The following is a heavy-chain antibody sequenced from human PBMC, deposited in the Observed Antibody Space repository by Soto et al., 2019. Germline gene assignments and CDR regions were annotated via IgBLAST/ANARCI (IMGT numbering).Heavy chain of an antibody. CDR2: LNQDGSER. Sequence: EVQLVESGGGLVQPGGSLRLPCAASGFTFSTYWMTWVRQPPGKGLEWVASLNQDGSERYYVDSVRGRCTISRDNAKNSLSLKMNNLRAEDTAVYYCVCGGNFFVYWGQGTLDTVSP. J-gene: IGHJ4*02. CDR3: VCGGNFFVY. D-gene: IGHD3-16*01. CDR1: GFTFSTYW. V-gene: IGHV3-7*01.